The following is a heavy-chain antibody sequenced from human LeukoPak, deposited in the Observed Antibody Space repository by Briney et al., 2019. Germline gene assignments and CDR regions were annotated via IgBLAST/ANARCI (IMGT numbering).Heavy chain of an antibody. V-gene: IGHV4-34*01. CDR2: IYDSTST. D-gene: IGHD6-19*01. CDR1: RGSLSGYY. Sequence: PSETLSLTCAVSRGSLSGYYWSWIRQPPGKGLEWIGEIYDSTSTSYNPPLKSRVTMSLDTSKNRISLKLSSVTAADTAVYFCAAIAMAGHALDAFDIWGQGTMVTVSS. J-gene: IGHJ3*02. CDR3: AAIAMAGHALDAFDI.